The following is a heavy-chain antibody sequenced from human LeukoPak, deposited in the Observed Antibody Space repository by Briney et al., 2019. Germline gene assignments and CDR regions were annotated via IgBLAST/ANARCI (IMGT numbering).Heavy chain of an antibody. D-gene: IGHD6-19*01. CDR3: ARDFPSAVAPYFDY. Sequence: GGSLRLSCAASGFTFSSYSMNWVRQAPGKGLEWVSSISSSSSYIYYADSVKGRFTISRDNAKNSLYLQVNSLRAEDTAVYYCARDFPSAVAPYFDYWGQGTLVTVSS. J-gene: IGHJ4*02. CDR2: ISSSSSYI. CDR1: GFTFSSYS. V-gene: IGHV3-21*01.